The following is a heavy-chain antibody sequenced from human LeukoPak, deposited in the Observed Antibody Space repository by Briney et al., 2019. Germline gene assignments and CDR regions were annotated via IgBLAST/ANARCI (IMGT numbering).Heavy chain of an antibody. CDR1: GGSISSYY. CDR2: IYYSGST. CDR3: ARIRYYYGSGYYFDY. J-gene: IGHJ4*02. D-gene: IGHD3-10*01. V-gene: IGHV4-59*01. Sequence: PSETLSLTCTVSGGSISSYYWSWIRQPPGKELVWIGDIYYSGSTNYNPSLKRRVTISVDTSKNQFSLKLSSVTAADTAVYYCARIRYYYGSGYYFDYWGQGTLVTVSS.